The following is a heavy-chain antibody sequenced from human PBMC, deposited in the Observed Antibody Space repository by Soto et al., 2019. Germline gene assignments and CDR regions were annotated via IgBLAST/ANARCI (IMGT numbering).Heavy chain of an antibody. CDR2: IWLDGSNK. D-gene: IGHD2-15*01. J-gene: IGHJ5*02. CDR3: AGDRAASVSRAGWFDP. CDR1: GVTFTNHG. Sequence: QVQLVESGGGVVQPGRSLRLSCVASGVTFTNHGFHWVRQAPGKGLEWVAIIWLDGSNKYYADSVKGRFTISRDDSKNTVYLEMNSLRTEDTAVYYCAGDRAASVSRAGWFDPWGQGTLVTVSS. V-gene: IGHV3-33*01.